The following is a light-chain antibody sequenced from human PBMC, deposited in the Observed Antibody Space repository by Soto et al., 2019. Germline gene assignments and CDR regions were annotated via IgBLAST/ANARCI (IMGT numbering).Light chain of an antibody. J-gene: IGKJ1*01. CDR2: DAS. CDR1: QSVSSSY. CDR3: QQYGLLPPCT. Sequence: ENVLTQSPGTLSLSPGERATLSCRASQSVSSSYLAWYQQKPGQAPRLLMYDASRRATGVPDRFSASGSGTDFTLNISRLEPEDFAVNYCQQYGLLPPCTLGQGTKVDIK. V-gene: IGKV3-20*01.